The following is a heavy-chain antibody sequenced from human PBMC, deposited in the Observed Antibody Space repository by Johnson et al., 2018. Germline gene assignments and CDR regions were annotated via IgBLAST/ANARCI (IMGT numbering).Heavy chain of an antibody. V-gene: IGHV3-7*01. J-gene: IGHJ5*01. CDR1: GFYFGAYT. Sequence: EVQLVESGGGLVQPGGSLRLCCAGSGFYFGAYTMSWVRQAPGKGLEWVARRQEDGSETNYVESVKGRFTISRDNAKNLLYLQMNSLRVEDTAGYYCARGGMSMFDSWGQGILVTVSS. CDR3: ARGGMSMFDS. CDR2: RQEDGSET.